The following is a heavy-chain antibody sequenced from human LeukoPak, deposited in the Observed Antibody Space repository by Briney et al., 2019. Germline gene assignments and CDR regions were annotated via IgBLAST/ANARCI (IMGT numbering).Heavy chain of an antibody. V-gene: IGHV3-7*01. CDR3: ARDHVGGKYYYMDV. Sequence: GGSLRLSCAASQFTFSSYWMSWVRQAPGKGLEWVANIKQDGSEKSYVDSVKGRFTISRDNAKNSVYLQMNSLSVEDTAVYYCARDHVGGKYYYMDVWGKGTTVTVSS. CDR2: IKQDGSEK. J-gene: IGHJ6*03. CDR1: QFTFSSYW. D-gene: IGHD3-16*01.